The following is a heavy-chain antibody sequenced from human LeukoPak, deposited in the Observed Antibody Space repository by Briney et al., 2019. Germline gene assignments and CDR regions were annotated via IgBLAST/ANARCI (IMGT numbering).Heavy chain of an antibody. CDR2: IYPGDSDT. V-gene: IGHV5-51*01. Sequence: GASLKISCKGSGYSFSNDWIGWVRPMPGKGLEWMGRIYPGDSDTRYVASFQGLVTISADKSISTAYLQWSSLKASDTAMYYCATLELYTSNSWGQGTLVTASS. D-gene: IGHD3-10*01. J-gene: IGHJ5*02. CDR3: ATLELYTSNS. CDR1: GYSFSNDW.